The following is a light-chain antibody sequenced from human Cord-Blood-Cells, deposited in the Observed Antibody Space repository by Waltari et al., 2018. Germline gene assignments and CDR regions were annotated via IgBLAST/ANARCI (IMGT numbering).Light chain of an antibody. V-gene: IGLV2-23*01. CDR3: CSYAGSSTSVV. CDR1: SSDVGSYNL. CDR2: EGS. J-gene: IGLJ2*01. Sequence: QSALTQPASVSGSPGQSITISCTGTSSDVGSYNLVSWYQQHPGKAPKLMIYEGSKRPSGVSNRLSGSKSGNTASLTISGLQAEDEADYYGCSYAGSSTSVVFGGGTKLTVL.